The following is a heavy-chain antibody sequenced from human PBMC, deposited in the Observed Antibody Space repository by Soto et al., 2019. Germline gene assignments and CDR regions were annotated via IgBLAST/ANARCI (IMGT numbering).Heavy chain of an antibody. CDR3: ARGKPGVITFGGVIGDDAFDI. CDR1: GYTFTGYY. Sequence: ASVKVSCKASGYTFTGYYMHWVRQAPGQGLEWMGWINPNSGGTNYAQKFQGWVTMTRDTSISTAYMELSRLRSDDTAVYYCARGKPGVITFGGVIGDDAFDIWGQGTMVTVSS. CDR2: INPNSGGT. D-gene: IGHD3-16*02. V-gene: IGHV1-2*04. J-gene: IGHJ3*02.